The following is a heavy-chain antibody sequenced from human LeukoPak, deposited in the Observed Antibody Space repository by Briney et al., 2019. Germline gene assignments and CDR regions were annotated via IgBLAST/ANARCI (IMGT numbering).Heavy chain of an antibody. CDR1: GFTFSDYY. Sequence: PGGSLRLSCAASGFTFSDYYMSWIRQAPGKGLEWVSYISSSGSTIYYADSVKGRFTISRDNAKNSLYLQMNSLGAEDTAVYYCARDRGGPYYYYMDVRGKGTTVTVSS. J-gene: IGHJ6*03. D-gene: IGHD3-10*01. V-gene: IGHV3-11*04. CDR2: ISSSGSTI. CDR3: ARDRGGPYYYYMDV.